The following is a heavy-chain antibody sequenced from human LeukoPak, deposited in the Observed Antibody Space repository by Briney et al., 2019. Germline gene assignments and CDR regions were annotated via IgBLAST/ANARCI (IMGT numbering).Heavy chain of an antibody. D-gene: IGHD3-10*01. CDR3: ARRTSGGGLFDY. CDR2: IFYSGDT. CDR1: GGSISSGGLY. V-gene: IGHV4-39*02. J-gene: IGHJ4*02. Sequence: PSQTLSLTCTVSGGSISSGGLYWSWIRQPPGKGLEWIGSIFYSGDTYYNASLKSRVTISVDTSKKHFSLKLTSVTSADTAVYYCARRTSGGGLFDYWGQGTLVTVSS.